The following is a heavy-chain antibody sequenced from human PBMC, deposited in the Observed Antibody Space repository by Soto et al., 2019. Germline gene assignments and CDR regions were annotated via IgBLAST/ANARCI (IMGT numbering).Heavy chain of an antibody. CDR1: GFTFDDYA. D-gene: IGHD2-2*01. V-gene: IGHV3-9*01. CDR2: ISWNSGSI. CDR3: AKGEPIVVVPAAMNAFDI. Sequence: EVQLVESGGGLVQPGRSLRLSCATSGFTFDDYAMHWVRQAPGKGLEWVSGISWNSGSIGYADSVKGRFTISRDNAKNSLYLQMNSLRAEDTALYYCAKGEPIVVVPAAMNAFDIWGQGTMVTVSS. J-gene: IGHJ3*02.